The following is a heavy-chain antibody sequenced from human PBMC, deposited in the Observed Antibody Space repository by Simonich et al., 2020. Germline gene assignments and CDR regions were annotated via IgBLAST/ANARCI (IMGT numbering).Heavy chain of an antibody. CDR2: NRSKAYGGTT. Sequence: EVQLVESGGGLVQPGRSLRLSCTASGFTFGDYAMSWVRQAPGKGLEWVGFNRSKAYGGTTEYAASVKGRFTISRDDSKSIAYLQMNSLKTEDTAVYYCTRDRYYDSSCYYQGFDYWGQGTLVTVSS. CDR1: GFTFGDYA. D-gene: IGHD3-22*01. V-gene: IGHV3-49*04. CDR3: TRDRYYDSSCYYQGFDY. J-gene: IGHJ4*02.